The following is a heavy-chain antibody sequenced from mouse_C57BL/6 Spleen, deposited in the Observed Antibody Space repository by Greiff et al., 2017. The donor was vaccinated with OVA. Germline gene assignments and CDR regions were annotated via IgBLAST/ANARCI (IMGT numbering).Heavy chain of an antibody. CDR2: IDPENGDT. Sequence: EVQLQQSGAELVRPGASVKLSCTASGFNIKDDYMHWVKQRPEQGLEWIGWIDPENGDTEYASKFQGKATITADTSSNTAYLQLSSLTSEDTAVYYCTTGPSQAMDYWGQGTSVTVSS. CDR3: TTGPSQAMDY. J-gene: IGHJ4*01. V-gene: IGHV14-4*01. CDR1: GFNIKDDY.